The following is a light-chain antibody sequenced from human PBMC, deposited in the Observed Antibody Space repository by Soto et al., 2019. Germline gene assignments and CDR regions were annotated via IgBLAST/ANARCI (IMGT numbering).Light chain of an antibody. CDR3: LLVYGGRVV. Sequence: QAVVTQEPSLTVSPGGTVTLTCGSSTGAVTSGHYPHWFQQKPGQAPKTLIYDTVKKHSWTPARFSGSLLGGKAALTLSGAQPEDEAEYYCLLVYGGRVVFGGGTKVTVL. CDR1: TGAVTSGHY. CDR2: DTV. V-gene: IGLV7-46*01. J-gene: IGLJ2*01.